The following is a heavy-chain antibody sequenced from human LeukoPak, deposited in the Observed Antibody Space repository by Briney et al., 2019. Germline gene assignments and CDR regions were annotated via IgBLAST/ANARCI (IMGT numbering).Heavy chain of an antibody. D-gene: IGHD6-13*01. Sequence: GGSLRLSCAASGFTVSSNYMSWVRQAPGQGLEWVSSISSSSSYIYYADSVKGRFTISRDNAKNSLYLQMNSLRAEDTAVYYCAREARIAAAGIPFDPWGQGTLVTVSS. V-gene: IGHV3-21*01. CDR3: AREARIAAAGIPFDP. CDR2: ISSSSSYI. CDR1: GFTVSSNY. J-gene: IGHJ5*02.